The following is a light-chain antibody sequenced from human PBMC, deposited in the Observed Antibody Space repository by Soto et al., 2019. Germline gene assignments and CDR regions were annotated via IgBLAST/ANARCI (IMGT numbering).Light chain of an antibody. V-gene: IGKV3-11*01. CDR2: DAS. Sequence: DIVFTQSPATLSLSPGERATLSCRTSQSVSSYFAWYQQKPGRAPRLLIYDASNRATGIPARFIGSGSGTDFTLTISSLEPEDFAVYYCQQRSNWPITFGQGTRLEIK. J-gene: IGKJ5*01. CDR1: QSVSSY. CDR3: QQRSNWPIT.